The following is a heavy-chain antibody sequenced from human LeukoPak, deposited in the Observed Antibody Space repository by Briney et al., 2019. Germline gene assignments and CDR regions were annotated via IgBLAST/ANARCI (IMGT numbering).Heavy chain of an antibody. J-gene: IGHJ4*02. Sequence: GGSLRLSCAASGFTFSSYSMNWVRQAPGKGLEWASSISSSSSYIYYADSVKGRFTISRDNAKNSLYLQMNSLRAEDTAVYYCARGTWDPPYFDYWGQGTLVTVSS. D-gene: IGHD1-26*01. CDR3: ARGTWDPPYFDY. CDR2: ISSSSSYI. V-gene: IGHV3-21*01. CDR1: GFTFSSYS.